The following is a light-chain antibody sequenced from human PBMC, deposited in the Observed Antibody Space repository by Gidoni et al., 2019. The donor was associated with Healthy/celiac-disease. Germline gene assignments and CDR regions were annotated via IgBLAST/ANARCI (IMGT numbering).Light chain of an antibody. CDR1: QSVSSY. V-gene: IGKV3-11*01. Sequence: ELVLTQSPATLSLSPGERATLSCRASQSVSSYLAWYQQKPGKAPRLLIYDASNRATGIPARFSGSGSGTDFTLTISSLEPEDFAVYYCQQRSNWPTFGQGTKLEIK. J-gene: IGKJ2*01. CDR2: DAS. CDR3: QQRSNWPT.